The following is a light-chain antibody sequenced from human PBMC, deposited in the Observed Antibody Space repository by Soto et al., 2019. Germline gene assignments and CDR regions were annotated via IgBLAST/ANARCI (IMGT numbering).Light chain of an antibody. CDR1: QCISSW. V-gene: IGKV1-12*01. CDR3: QQANSFPPI. CDR2: AAS. Sequence: DIQMTQSPSSVSASVGDRVPITCLARQCISSWLAWYQQKPGKAPKLLIYAASSLQSGVPSRISGSGSGTDFTLTINSLQPEDFANYYCQQANSFPPIVGGRTKVQIK. J-gene: IGKJ4*01.